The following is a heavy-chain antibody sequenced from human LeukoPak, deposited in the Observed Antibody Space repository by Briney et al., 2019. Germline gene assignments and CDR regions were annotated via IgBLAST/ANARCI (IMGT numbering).Heavy chain of an antibody. J-gene: IGHJ5*02. D-gene: IGHD3-10*01. CDR1: GGSISSTNYY. V-gene: IGHV4-39*07. Sequence: SETLSLTCTVSGGSISSTNYYWGWIRQPPGKGLEWIGEIYHSGSTNYNPSLKSRVTISVDKSKNQFSLKLSSVTAADTAVYYCARSTVYYYGSGSSNWFDPWGQGTLVTVSS. CDR3: ARSTVYYYGSGSSNWFDP. CDR2: IYHSGST.